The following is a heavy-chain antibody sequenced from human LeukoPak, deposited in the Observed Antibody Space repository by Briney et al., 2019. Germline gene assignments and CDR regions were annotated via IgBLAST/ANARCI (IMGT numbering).Heavy chain of an antibody. CDR3: GSLQQIRGLTVFDY. CDR2: INQRGVT. J-gene: IGHJ4*02. CDR1: GGSFSDYH. V-gene: IGHV4-34*01. D-gene: IGHD3-10*01. Sequence: SETLSLTCALYGGSFSDYHWSWIRQPPGKGLEWIGEINQRGVTTYNPSLKSRATLSVDTSKRQFSLRLPSVSAADTAVYYCGSLQQIRGLTVFDYWGQGALVTVSS.